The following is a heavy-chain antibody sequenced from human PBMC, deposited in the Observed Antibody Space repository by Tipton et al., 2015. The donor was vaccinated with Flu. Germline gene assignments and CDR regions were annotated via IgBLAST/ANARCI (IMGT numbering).Heavy chain of an antibody. CDR2: ISGYNANT. V-gene: IGHV1-18*01. Sequence: QLVQSGAEVKKPGASVKVSCRASGYIFNSYGISWVRQAPGQGLEWMGWISGYNANTHYAQKVQGRVTMTTDTSTSTAYMELRGLRSDDTAVYYCARDPMLDLEASVHYFDYWGQGTLVSVSS. CDR1: GYIFNSYG. J-gene: IGHJ4*02. CDR3: ARDPMLDLEASVHYFDY. D-gene: IGHD3/OR15-3a*01.